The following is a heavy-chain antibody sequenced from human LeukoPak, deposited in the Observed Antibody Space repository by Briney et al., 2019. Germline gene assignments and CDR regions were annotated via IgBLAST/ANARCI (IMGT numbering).Heavy chain of an antibody. J-gene: IGHJ3*02. CDR3: ARAPITIKADAFDI. CDR2: IYTSGST. V-gene: IGHV4-4*07. D-gene: IGHD3-10*01. CDR1: SGSINNYY. Sequence: SETLSLTCTVSSGSINNYYWSWIRQPAGKGLEWIGRIYTSGSTNYNPSLKSRVTMSVDTSKNQFSLKLSSVTAADTAVYYCARAPITIKADAFDIWGQGTMVTVSS.